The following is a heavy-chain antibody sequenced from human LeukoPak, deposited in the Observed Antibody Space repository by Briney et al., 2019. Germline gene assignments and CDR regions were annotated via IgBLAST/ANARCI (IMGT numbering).Heavy chain of an antibody. V-gene: IGHV3-21*01. CDR3: ARDSKPMVRGVKIIFRDAFDI. D-gene: IGHD3-10*01. Sequence: PGGSLRLSCAASGFTFSSYSMNWVRQAPGEGLEWVSSISSSSSYIYYADSVKGRFTISRDNAKNSLYLQMNSLRAEDTAVYYCARDSKPMVRGVKIIFRDAFDIWGQGTMVTVSS. CDR1: GFTFSSYS. CDR2: ISSSSSYI. J-gene: IGHJ3*02.